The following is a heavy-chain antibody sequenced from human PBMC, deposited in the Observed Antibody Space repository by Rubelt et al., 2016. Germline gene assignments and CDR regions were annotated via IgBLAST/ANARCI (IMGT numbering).Heavy chain of an antibody. J-gene: IGHJ5*02. Sequence: QVQLQESGPGLVKPSETLSLTCTVSGASIRSYYWSWIRQPPGKGLAWIRFVYSSGSTNYNPPLQSRCTIPLDTSKSSSARRLSLGTEADTAVYYCARGAVAGIRSGFDPWGQGTLVTVSS. V-gene: IGHV4-59*01. CDR1: GASIRSYY. CDR3: ARGAVAGIRSGFDP. D-gene: IGHD6-19*01. CDR2: VYSSGST.